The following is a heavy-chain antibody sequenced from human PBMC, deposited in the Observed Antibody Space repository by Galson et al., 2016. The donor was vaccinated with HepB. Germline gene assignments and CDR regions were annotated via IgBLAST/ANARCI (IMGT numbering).Heavy chain of an antibody. D-gene: IGHD3-9*01. CDR1: GFTFSSYA. CDR2: ITGSGGRS. V-gene: IGHV3-23*01. CDR3: AKGYNILTGLIDY. J-gene: IGHJ4*02. Sequence: SLRLSCAVSGFTFSSYAMSWFRQAPGKGLEWASSITGSGGRSDFADSVKGRFTISRDNSKNILFLQMNNLGAEDTAVYYCAKGYNILTGLIDYWGRGTLVTVSS.